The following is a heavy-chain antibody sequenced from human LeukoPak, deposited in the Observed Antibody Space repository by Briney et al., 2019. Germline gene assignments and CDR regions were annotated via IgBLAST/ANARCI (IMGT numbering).Heavy chain of an antibody. J-gene: IGHJ4*02. CDR3: ARSSGTGTFPY. CDR1: GGSISSSSYY. CDR2: VYYGRSP. Sequence: PSETLSLTCTVSGGSISSSSYYWGWIRQPPGKGLEWIGSVYYGRSPYFNPSLESRATISVDTSKNHFSLKMSSVTAADTAVYYCARSSGTGTFPYWGQGTLVTVSS. D-gene: IGHD6-25*01. V-gene: IGHV4-39*02.